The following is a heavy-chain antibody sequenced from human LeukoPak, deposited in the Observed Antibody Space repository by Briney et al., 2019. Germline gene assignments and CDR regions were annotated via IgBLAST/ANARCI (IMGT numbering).Heavy chain of an antibody. CDR1: GFTFSAYA. CDR2: ISYDGSNK. V-gene: IGHV3-30*01. CDR3: ARGPGPIAGAKNLFDI. J-gene: IGHJ3*02. Sequence: GESLRLSCAASGFTFSAYAMHWVRQAPGKGLEWVAVISYDGSNKHYADSVKGRFTISGDKSKDTLYLQMKSLRPEDTAVYYCARGPGPIAGAKNLFDIWGQGTMVTVSS. D-gene: IGHD1-26*01.